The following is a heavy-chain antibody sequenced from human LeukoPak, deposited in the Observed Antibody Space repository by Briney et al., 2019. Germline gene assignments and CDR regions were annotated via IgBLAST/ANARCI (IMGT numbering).Heavy chain of an antibody. J-gene: IGHJ6*03. CDR3: ATGEQQLDDYYYYYYYMDV. CDR1: GGTFGSYA. D-gene: IGHD6-13*01. CDR2: IIPIFGTA. V-gene: IGHV1-69*05. Sequence: ASVKVSCKASGGTFGSYAISWVRQAPGQGLEWMGRIIPIFGTANYAQKFQGRVTITTDESTSTAYMELSSLRSEDTAVYYCATGEQQLDDYYYYYYYMDVWGKGTTVTVSS.